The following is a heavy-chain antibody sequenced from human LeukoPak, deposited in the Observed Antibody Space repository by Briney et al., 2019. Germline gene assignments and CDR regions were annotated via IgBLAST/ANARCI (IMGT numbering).Heavy chain of an antibody. V-gene: IGHV3-23*01. CDR2: ISASGGST. CDR1: GFTFSSYA. D-gene: IGHD2-15*01. CDR3: AKEGIDCSGGSCPYYFDY. Sequence: GGSLRLSCAASGFTFSSYAMSWVRQAPGKGLEWVSAISASGGSTNNADSVKGRFTISRDNSKSILYLQMNSLRAEDTAVYYCAKEGIDCSGGSCPYYFDYWGQGTLVTVSS. J-gene: IGHJ4*02.